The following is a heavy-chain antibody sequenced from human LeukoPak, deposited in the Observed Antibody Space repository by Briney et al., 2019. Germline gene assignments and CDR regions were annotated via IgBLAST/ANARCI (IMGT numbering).Heavy chain of an antibody. CDR2: VNNDGSST. Sequence: PGGSLRLSCGASGFSFSSYWMHWVRQAPGKGLMWVSRVNNDGSSTTYADSVEGRFTISRDNARNTLYRQMDSLRAEDTAVYYCARSSYPYYFDYWGQGTLVTVSS. V-gene: IGHV3-74*01. CDR1: GFSFSSYW. CDR3: ARSSYPYYFDY. J-gene: IGHJ4*02. D-gene: IGHD6-19*01.